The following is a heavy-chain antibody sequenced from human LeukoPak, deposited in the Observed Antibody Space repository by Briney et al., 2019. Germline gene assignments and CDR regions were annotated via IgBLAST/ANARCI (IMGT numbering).Heavy chain of an antibody. CDR1: GYTFTSYA. CDR3: ARGPPGRVYDSTKRGLFDP. D-gene: IGHD3-22*01. Sequence: AASVKVSCKASGYTFTSYAMHWVRQAPGQGLEWMGIINPSGGSTNYAQKFQGRVTMTRDTSTSTVYMELSSLRPEDTAIFYCARGPPGRVYDSTKRGLFDPWGQGTLVTVSS. V-gene: IGHV1-46*01. J-gene: IGHJ5*02. CDR2: INPSGGST.